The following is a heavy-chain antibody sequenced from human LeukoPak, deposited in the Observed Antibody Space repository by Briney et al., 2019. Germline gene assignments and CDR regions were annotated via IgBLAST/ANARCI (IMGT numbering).Heavy chain of an antibody. J-gene: IGHJ5*02. V-gene: IGHV1-8*01. D-gene: IGHD2-2*01. CDR2: MNPNSGNT. CDR3: ATGPYCSSTSCYDWFDP. Sequence: ASVKVSCKASGYTFTSYDINWVRQATGQGLEWMGWMNPNSGNTGYAQKFQGRVTMTRNTSISTAYMELSSLRSEDTAVYYCATGPYCSSTSCYDWFDPWGQGTLVTVSS. CDR1: GYTFTSYD.